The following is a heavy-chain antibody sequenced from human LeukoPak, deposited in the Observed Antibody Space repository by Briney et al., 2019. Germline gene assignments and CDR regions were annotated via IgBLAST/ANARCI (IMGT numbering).Heavy chain of an antibody. V-gene: IGHV3-30*02. CDR3: AKARGSSPNWFDP. CDR1: GLTFSSYG. D-gene: IGHD6-13*01. J-gene: IGHJ5*02. Sequence: GGSLRLSCAASGLTFSSYGMHWVRQAPGKGLEWVAFIRYDGSNKYYADSVKGRFTISRDNSKNTLYLQMNSLRAEDTAVYYCAKARGSSPNWFDPWGQGTLVTVSS. CDR2: IRYDGSNK.